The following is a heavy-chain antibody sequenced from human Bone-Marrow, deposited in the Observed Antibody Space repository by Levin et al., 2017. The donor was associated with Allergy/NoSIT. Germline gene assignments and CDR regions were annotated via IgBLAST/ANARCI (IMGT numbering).Heavy chain of an antibody. Sequence: LGESLKISCQGSGYSFTGNWIAWVRQMPGKGLEWMGIIYPGDSDTRYSPSFQGQVTISVDKSIKTAYLQWNSLKPSDTATYYCTRLQDSLNNWLDPWGQGTLVTVSS. D-gene: IGHD2-15*01. J-gene: IGHJ5*02. V-gene: IGHV5-51*01. CDR1: GYSFTGNW. CDR3: TRLQDSLNNWLDP. CDR2: IYPGDSDT.